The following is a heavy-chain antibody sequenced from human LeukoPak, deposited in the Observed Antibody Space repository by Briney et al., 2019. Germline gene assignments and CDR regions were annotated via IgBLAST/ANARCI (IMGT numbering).Heavy chain of an antibody. CDR2: INPSGGST. CDR1: GYTFTSYY. V-gene: IGHV1-46*01. Sequence: VASVKVSCKASGYTFTSYYMHWVRQAPGQGLEWMGIINPSGGSTSYAQKFQGRVTITADKSTSTAYMELSSLRSEDTAVYYCARSASSRNYEDYYYYMDVWGKGTTVTVSS. D-gene: IGHD4-11*01. J-gene: IGHJ6*03. CDR3: ARSASSRNYEDYYYYMDV.